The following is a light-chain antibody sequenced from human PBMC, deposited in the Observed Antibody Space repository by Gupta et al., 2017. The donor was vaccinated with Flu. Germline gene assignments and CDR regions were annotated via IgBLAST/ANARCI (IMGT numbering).Light chain of an antibody. V-gene: IGLV2-11*01. CDR1: SSDVGGFNY. J-gene: IGLJ3*02. CDR3: SSYAGTYTWV. Sequence: QSALTQPPSVSGSPGQSVTISCTGTSSDVGGFNYVSWYLRHPGSAPKLLLHDVNERPSGVPARFSGSKSDNTASLTISGLQAEDEGDYYCSSYAGTYTWVFGGGTKLTVI. CDR2: DVN.